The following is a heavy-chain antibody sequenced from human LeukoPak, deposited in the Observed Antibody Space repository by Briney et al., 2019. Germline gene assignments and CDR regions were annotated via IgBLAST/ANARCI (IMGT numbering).Heavy chain of an antibody. V-gene: IGHV4-59*01. CDR2: IYYSGST. CDR3: AGSIAVAGKANWFDP. CDR1: GGSISSYY. D-gene: IGHD6-19*01. J-gene: IGHJ5*02. Sequence: SETLSLTCTVSGGSISSYYWSWIRQPPGKGLEWIGYIYYSGSTNYNPSLKSRVTISVDTSKNQFSLKLSSVTAADTAVYYCAGSIAVAGKANWFDPWGQGTLVTVSS.